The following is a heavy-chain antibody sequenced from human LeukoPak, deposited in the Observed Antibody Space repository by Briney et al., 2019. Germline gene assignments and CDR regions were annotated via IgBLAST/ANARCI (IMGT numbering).Heavy chain of an antibody. D-gene: IGHD2-2*01. CDR1: GFTFGTYA. CDR2: ISGSGST. CDR3: AKDIIVVPAGSDAFDI. V-gene: IGHV3-23*01. J-gene: IGHJ3*02. Sequence: GGSLRLSCAASGFTFGTYAMSWVRQAPGKGLEWVSTISGSGSTYYADSVRGRFTISRDNSKNMLYLQMNGLRAEDTAIYYCAKDIIVVPAGSDAFDIWGQGTLVTVSS.